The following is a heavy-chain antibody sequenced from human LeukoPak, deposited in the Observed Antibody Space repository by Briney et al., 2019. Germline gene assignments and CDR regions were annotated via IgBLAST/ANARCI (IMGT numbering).Heavy chain of an antibody. D-gene: IGHD5-18*01. V-gene: IGHV1-24*01. CDR3: ATGGGYSYAETFDY. J-gene: IGHJ4*02. Sequence: ASVKVSCKVSGYTLTELSMHWVRQAPGKGLEWMGGFDPEDGETIYAQKFQGRVTMTEDTSTDTAYMELSSLRSEDTAVYYCATGGGYSYAETFDYWGQGTLVTVSS. CDR1: GYTLTELS. CDR2: FDPEDGET.